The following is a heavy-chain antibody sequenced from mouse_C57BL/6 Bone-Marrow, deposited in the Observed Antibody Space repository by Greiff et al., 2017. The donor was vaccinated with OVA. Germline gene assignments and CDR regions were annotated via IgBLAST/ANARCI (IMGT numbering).Heavy chain of an antibody. CDR2: ISSGGSYT. CDR1: GFTFSSYG. CDR3: HITTVVATEWYFDV. J-gene: IGHJ1*03. V-gene: IGHV5-6*01. Sequence: EVKLVESGGDLVKPGGSLKLSCAASGFTFSSYGMSWVRQTPDKRLEWVATISSGGSYTYYPDSVKGRFTISRDNAKNTLYLQMSSLKSEDTAMYYCHITTVVATEWYFDVWGTGTTVTVSS. D-gene: IGHD1-1*01.